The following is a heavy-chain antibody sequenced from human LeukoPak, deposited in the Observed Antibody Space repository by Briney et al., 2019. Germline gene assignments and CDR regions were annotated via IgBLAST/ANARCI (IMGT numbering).Heavy chain of an antibody. D-gene: IGHD2-2*01. CDR2: INSDRSST. CDR1: GFTFSSYW. Sequence: GGSLRLSCAASGFTFSSYWMHWVRQAPGKGLVWVSRINSDRSSTSYADSVKGRFTISRDNAKNTLYLQMNSLRAEDTAVYYCASPALGYCSSTSCSRQTYYYYGMDVWGQGTTVTVSS. V-gene: IGHV3-74*01. J-gene: IGHJ6*02. CDR3: ASPALGYCSSTSCSRQTYYYYGMDV.